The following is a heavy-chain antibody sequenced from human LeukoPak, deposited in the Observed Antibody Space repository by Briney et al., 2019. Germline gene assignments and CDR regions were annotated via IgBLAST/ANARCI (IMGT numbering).Heavy chain of an antibody. D-gene: IGHD3-22*01. CDR1: GGSISSSSYY. CDR3: ARELITMIVVGNGHDAFDI. J-gene: IGHJ3*02. CDR2: IYYSGST. Sequence: PSETLSLTCTVSGGSISSSSYYWGWIRQPPGKGLEWIGSIYYSGSTYYNPSLKSRVTISVDTSKNQFSLKLSSVTAADTAVYYCARELITMIVVGNGHDAFDIWGQGTMVTVSS. V-gene: IGHV4-39*01.